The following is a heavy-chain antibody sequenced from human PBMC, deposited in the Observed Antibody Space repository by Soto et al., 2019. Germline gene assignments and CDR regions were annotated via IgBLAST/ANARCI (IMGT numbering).Heavy chain of an antibody. Sequence: LGESLKISCKGSGYSFTSYWISWVRQMPGKGLEWMGRIDPSDSYTNYSPSFQGHVTISADKSISTAYLQWSSLKASDTAMYYCAWLDVWQLRSNWFDPWGQGTLVTVSS. V-gene: IGHV5-10-1*01. D-gene: IGHD6-6*01. CDR1: GYSFTSYW. CDR2: IDPSDSYT. J-gene: IGHJ5*02. CDR3: AWLDVWQLRSNWFDP.